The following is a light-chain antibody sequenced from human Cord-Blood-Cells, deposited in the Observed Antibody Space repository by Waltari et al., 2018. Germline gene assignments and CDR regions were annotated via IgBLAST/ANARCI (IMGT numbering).Light chain of an antibody. Sequence: SALTQPASVSGSPGQSITISCTGTSSDVGGYNLVSWYQQPPGKAPKLMIYEVSKRPSGFSNRFSGSKSGNTSSLTISGLQAEDEADYYCCSYAGSSTLVFGGGTKLTVL. CDR2: EVS. CDR3: CSYAGSSTLV. V-gene: IGLV2-23*02. J-gene: IGLJ3*02. CDR1: SSDVGGYNL.